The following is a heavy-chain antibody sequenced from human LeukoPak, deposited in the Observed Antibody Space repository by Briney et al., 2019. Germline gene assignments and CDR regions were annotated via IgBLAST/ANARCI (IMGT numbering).Heavy chain of an antibody. D-gene: IGHD4/OR15-4a*01. J-gene: IGHJ6*02. Sequence: PGRSLRLSCAASGFTFSSYGMHWVRQAPGKGLEWVALISFDGSNQYYSDSVKGRFTISRDNSKNTLYLQMNSLRAEDTAVYYCARDRSAHKVRNYYYGMDVWGQGTTVTVSS. V-gene: IGHV3-30*03. CDR1: GFTFSSYG. CDR3: ARDRSAHKVRNYYYGMDV. CDR2: ISFDGSNQ.